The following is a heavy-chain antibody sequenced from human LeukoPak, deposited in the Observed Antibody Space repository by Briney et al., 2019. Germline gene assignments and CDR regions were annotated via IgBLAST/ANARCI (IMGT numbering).Heavy chain of an antibody. CDR3: ARHARGPYYDFWKDFDY. D-gene: IGHD3-3*01. J-gene: IGHJ4*02. V-gene: IGHV4-39*01. CDR2: IYYSGST. Sequence: SETLSLTCTVSGGSISSSSYYWGWIRQPPGKGLEWIGSIYYSGSTYYNLSLKSRVTISVDTSKNQFSLKLSSVTAADTAVYYCARHARGPYYDFWKDFDYWGQGTLVTVSS. CDR1: GGSISSSSYY.